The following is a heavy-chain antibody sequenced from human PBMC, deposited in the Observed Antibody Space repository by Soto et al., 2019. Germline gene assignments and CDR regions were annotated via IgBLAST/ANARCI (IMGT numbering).Heavy chain of an antibody. CDR3: ARQNYYDILTGYPYFYYYYYGMDV. D-gene: IGHD3-9*01. CDR2: ISSSGSTI. J-gene: IGHJ6*02. Sequence: GGCLPLSCSASGFPFSDYYMSWIRQAPGKGLEWVSYISSSGSTIYYADSVKGRFTISRDNAKNSLYLQMTSLRAEDTAVYYCARQNYYDILTGYPYFYYYYYGMDVWGQGTTVTVSS. V-gene: IGHV3-11*01. CDR1: GFPFSDYY.